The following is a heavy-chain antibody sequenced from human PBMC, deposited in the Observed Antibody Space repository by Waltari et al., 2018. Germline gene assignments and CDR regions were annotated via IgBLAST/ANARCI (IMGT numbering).Heavy chain of an antibody. Sequence: EVQLVETGGGLIQPGGSLRLSCAASGFTVSSNYVSWVRQAPGKGLEWVSVIYSGGSTYYADSVKGRFTISRDNSKNTLYLQMNSLRAEDTAVYYCARGSGGYYYYMDVWGKGTTVTVSS. CDR1: GFTVSSNY. D-gene: IGHD3-16*01. V-gene: IGHV3-53*02. CDR2: IYSGGST. J-gene: IGHJ6*03. CDR3: ARGSGGYYYYMDV.